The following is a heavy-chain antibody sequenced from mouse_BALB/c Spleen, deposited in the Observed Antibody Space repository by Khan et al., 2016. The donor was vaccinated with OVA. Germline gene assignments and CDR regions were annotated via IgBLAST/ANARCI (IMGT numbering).Heavy chain of an antibody. D-gene: IGHD2-14*01. CDR1: GYTFTTYT. CDR2: IIPSNDYT. J-gene: IGHJ3*01. V-gene: IGHV1-4*01. Sequence: VQLQQSGAELARPGASVKMSCKASGYTFTTYTIHWVKQRPGQGLEWIGYIIPSNDYTNYNQKLKDRATLTADKSSSTAYMQLSSLTSEDSAVYYCVREGAYYRAVGWFAYWGQGTLVTVSA. CDR3: VREGAYYRAVGWFAY.